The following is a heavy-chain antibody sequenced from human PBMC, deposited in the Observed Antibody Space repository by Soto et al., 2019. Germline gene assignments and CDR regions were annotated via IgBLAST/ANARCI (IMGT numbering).Heavy chain of an antibody. CDR3: ARDTSGWSLNGLDV. CDR2: INPGGGSA. J-gene: IGHJ6*02. V-gene: IGHV1-46*01. Sequence: QVDLVQSGAEVKKPGASVTISCKASGSAITRYYIHWVRQAPGRGLEWMGIINPGGGSASYAQKFQDRVTIDKDTSTGTLYMDLRSLRTEDTALYYCARDTSGWSLNGLDVWGQGTTVNVSS. CDR1: GSAITRYY. D-gene: IGHD6-19*01.